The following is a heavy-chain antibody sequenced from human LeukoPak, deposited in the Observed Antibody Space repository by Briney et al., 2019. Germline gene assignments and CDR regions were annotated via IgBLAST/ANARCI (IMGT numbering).Heavy chain of an antibody. CDR3: ARDRYGDYAIDY. J-gene: IGHJ4*02. Sequence: PGGAPRLPFSAPGFPFTIYNMNWGPPAPGEGAGGVSYISSSSSTIYYADSVKGRFTIFRDNAKNSLYLQMISLRAEDTAVYFCARDRYGDYAIDYWGQGTLVTVSS. D-gene: IGHD4-17*01. CDR1: GFPFTIYN. V-gene: IGHV3-48*04. CDR2: ISSSSSTI.